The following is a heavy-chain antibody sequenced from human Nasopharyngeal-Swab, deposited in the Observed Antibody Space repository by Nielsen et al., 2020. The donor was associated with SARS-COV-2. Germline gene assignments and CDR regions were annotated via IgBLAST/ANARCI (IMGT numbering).Heavy chain of an antibody. V-gene: IGHV3-64*01. D-gene: IGHD6-19*01. J-gene: IGHJ4*02. Sequence: VRQAPGKGLEYVSAISSNGGSTHYANSVKGRFTISRDNSKNTLYLQMGSLRAEDMAVYYCARDFGPSGWLYYFDYWGQGTLVTVSS. CDR2: ISSNGGST. CDR3: ARDFGPSGWLYYFDY.